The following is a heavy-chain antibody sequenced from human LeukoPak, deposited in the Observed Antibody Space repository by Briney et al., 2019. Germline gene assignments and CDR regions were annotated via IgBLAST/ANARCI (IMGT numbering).Heavy chain of an antibody. Sequence: GGSLRLSCAASGFTFSSYGMHWVRQAPGKGLEWVAFIRYDGSNKYYADSVKGRFTISRDNSKNTLYLQMNSLRAEDTAVYYCARGVETGITGTKGVAGVAFDPWGQGTLVTVSS. V-gene: IGHV3-30*02. CDR2: IRYDGSNK. CDR3: ARGVETGITGTKGVAGVAFDP. D-gene: IGHD1-20*01. CDR1: GFTFSSYG. J-gene: IGHJ5*02.